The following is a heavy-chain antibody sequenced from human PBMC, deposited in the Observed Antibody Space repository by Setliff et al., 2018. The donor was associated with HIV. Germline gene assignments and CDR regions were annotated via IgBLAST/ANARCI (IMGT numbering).Heavy chain of an antibody. CDR1: GFIFSSHD. CDR2: IGTGGDT. V-gene: IGHV3-13*01. Sequence: PGGSLRLSCEASGFIFSSHDFHWVRQAAGQGLEWVSAIGTGGDTYYVDSVKGRFTISRDNARNSLYLQMNNLGAGDTAVYYCARAIQVVYTGGHYFYGMGVWGQGTAVTVSS. CDR3: ARAIQVVYTGGHYFYGMGV. J-gene: IGHJ6*02. D-gene: IGHD3-16*01.